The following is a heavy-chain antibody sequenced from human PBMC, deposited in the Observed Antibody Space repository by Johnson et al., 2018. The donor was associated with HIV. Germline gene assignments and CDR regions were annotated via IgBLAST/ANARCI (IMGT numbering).Heavy chain of an antibody. CDR1: GFTFQDHA. V-gene: IGHV3-20*04. CDR2: INWNGGST. Sequence: VQLVESGGGLVQPGGSLRLSCAASGFTFQDHAMHWVRQAPGKGLEWVSGINWNGGSTDYADSVKGRFTISRDNAKNSLFLQMNSLRAEDTALYSCARVGVDDAFDIWGQGTLVTVSS. CDR3: ARVGVDDAFDI. J-gene: IGHJ3*02. D-gene: IGHD2-15*01.